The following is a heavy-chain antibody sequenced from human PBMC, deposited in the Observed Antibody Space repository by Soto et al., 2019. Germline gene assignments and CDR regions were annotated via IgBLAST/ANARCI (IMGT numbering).Heavy chain of an antibody. CDR2: INPNSGGT. D-gene: IGHD2-2*01. V-gene: IGHV1-2*02. CDR1: GYTFTGYY. J-gene: IGHJ6*02. Sequence: QVQLVQSGAEVKKPGASVKVSCKASGYTFTGYYMHWVRQAPGQGLEWMGWINPNSGGTNYAQKFQGRVTMTRDTSSSTAYMELSRLRSDDTAVYYCARDMNSTPRYYYYYYGMDVWGQGTTVTVSS. CDR3: ARDMNSTPRYYYYYYGMDV.